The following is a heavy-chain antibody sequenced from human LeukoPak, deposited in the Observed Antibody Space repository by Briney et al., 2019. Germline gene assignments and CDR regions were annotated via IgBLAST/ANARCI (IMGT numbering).Heavy chain of an antibody. D-gene: IGHD6-13*01. CDR3: ARGQWYRVSSSWYVY. CDR1: GGSFSGYY. CDR2: INHSGST. J-gene: IGHJ4*02. Sequence: SETLSLTCAVYGGSFSGYYWSWIRQPPGKGLEWIGEINHSGSTNYNPSLKSRVTISVDTSKNQFSLELSSVTAADTAVYYCARGQWYRVSSSWYVYWGQGTLVTVSS. V-gene: IGHV4-34*01.